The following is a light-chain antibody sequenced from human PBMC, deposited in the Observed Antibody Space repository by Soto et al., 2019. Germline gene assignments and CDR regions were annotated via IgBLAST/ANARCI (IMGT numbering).Light chain of an antibody. Sequence: DVVMTQSPLSLPVTLGQPASISCRSSQGLVCSDGNTYLNWFHQRPGKSPRRLIYKVSNRDSGVPDRFSGSGSGTDFTLKISRVEAEDVGVYYCMQGTHWPPTFGQGTRLEIK. CDR1: QGLVCSDGNTY. V-gene: IGKV2-30*01. J-gene: IGKJ5*01. CDR2: KVS. CDR3: MQGTHWPPT.